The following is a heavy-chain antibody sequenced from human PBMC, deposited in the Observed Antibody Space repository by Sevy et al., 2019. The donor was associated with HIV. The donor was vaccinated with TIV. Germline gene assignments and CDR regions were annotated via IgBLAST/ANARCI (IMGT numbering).Heavy chain of an antibody. V-gene: IGHV4-30-4*01. D-gene: IGHD3-10*01. J-gene: IGHJ4*02. Sequence: SETLSLTCTVSGGSISSGDYYWSWIRQPPGRGLEWIGNIYYSGRTDYKPPLKSRVTISADTSKNQVSLKLSSVTAADTAVYYCASVGSSHQKSDYWGQGTLVTVSS. CDR1: GGSISSGDYY. CDR2: IYYSGRT. CDR3: ASVGSSHQKSDY.